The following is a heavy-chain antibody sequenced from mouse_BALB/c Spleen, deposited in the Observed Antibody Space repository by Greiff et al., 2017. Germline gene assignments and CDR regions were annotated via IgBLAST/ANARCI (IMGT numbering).Heavy chain of an antibody. CDR3: ARDRYDDGYAMDY. CDR2: IDPSDSET. Sequence: VKLQESGPQLVRPGASVKISCKASGYSFTSYWMHWVKQRPGQGLEWIGMIDPSDSETRLNQKFKDKATLTVDKSSSTAYMQLSSPTSEDSAVYYCARDRYDDGYAMDYWGQGTSVTVSS. CDR1: GYSFTSYW. V-gene: IGHV1S126*01. J-gene: IGHJ4*01. D-gene: IGHD2-14*01.